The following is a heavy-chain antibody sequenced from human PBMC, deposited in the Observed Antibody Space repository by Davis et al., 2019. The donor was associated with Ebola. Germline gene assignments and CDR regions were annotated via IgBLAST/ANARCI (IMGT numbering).Heavy chain of an antibody. CDR3: ARDIVRVLMVHEAFDI. CDR1: GFTFSSYA. Sequence: GESLKISCAASGFTFSSYAMHWVRQAPGKGLEWVAVISYDGSNKYYADSVKGRFTISRDNAKNSLYLQMNSLRAEDTAVYYCARDIVRVLMVHEAFDIWGQGTMVTVSS. CDR2: ISYDGSNK. J-gene: IGHJ3*02. V-gene: IGHV3-30-3*01. D-gene: IGHD2-8*01.